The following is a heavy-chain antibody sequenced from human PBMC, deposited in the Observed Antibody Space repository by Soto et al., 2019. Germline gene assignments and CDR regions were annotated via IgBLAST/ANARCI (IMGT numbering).Heavy chain of an antibody. CDR1: NGSVSSGTYS. CDR2: IYYSGTT. CDR3: ARGHYYYGMDV. J-gene: IGHJ6*02. Sequence: SETLSLTCTVSNGSVSSGTYSWSWVRQPPGKGLEWIGYIYYSGTTYYTPSLKSRLTMSMDRANDHFSLNLTSVTAADTAVYFRARGHYYYGMDVWGQGITVTVSS. V-gene: IGHV4-30-2*01.